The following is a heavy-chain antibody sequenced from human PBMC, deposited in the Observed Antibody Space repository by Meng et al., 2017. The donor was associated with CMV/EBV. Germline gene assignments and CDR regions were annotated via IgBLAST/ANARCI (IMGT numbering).Heavy chain of an antibody. CDR3: ARRRGRHSGGGSYYFGY. CDR2: ISSSSSYI. V-gene: IGHV3-21*01. Sequence: GESLKISCAASGFTFSSYSMNWVRQAPGKGLEWVSSISSSSSYIYYADSVKGRFTISRDNAKNSLYLQMNSLRAEDTAVYYCARRRGRHSGGGSYYFGYWGQGTLVTVSS. J-gene: IGHJ4*02. CDR1: GFTFSSYS. D-gene: IGHD4-23*01.